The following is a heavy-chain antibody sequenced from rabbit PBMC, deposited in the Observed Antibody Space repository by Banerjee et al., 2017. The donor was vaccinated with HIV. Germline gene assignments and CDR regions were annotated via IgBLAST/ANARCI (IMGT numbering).Heavy chain of an antibody. D-gene: IGHD4-2*01. CDR2: IGIGSGTI. CDR3: ASGGAGDL. Sequence: QEQLEESGGDLVKAEGSLTLTCTASGFSFSSGYWMCWVRQAPGKGLEWIGCIGIGSGTIYHASWAKGRFTITKASSTTVTLQMTSLTAADTATYFCASGGAGDLWGQGTLVTVS. CDR1: GFSFSSGYW. V-gene: IGHV1S45*01. J-gene: IGHJ3*01.